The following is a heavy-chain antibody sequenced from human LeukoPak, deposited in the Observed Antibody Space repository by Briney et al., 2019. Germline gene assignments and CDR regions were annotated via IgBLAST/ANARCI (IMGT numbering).Heavy chain of an antibody. Sequence: GGSLRLSCVASGFSFSSYAMSWVRQAPGKGLEWVSAISGSGGSTYYADSVKGRFTISRDNSKNTLYLQMNSLRAEDTAVYYCAKGGAYYDFWSGYRYYYYYGMDVWGQGTTVTVSS. CDR1: GFSFSSYA. D-gene: IGHD3-3*01. CDR2: ISGSGGST. CDR3: AKGGAYYDFWSGYRYYYYYGMDV. V-gene: IGHV3-23*01. J-gene: IGHJ6*02.